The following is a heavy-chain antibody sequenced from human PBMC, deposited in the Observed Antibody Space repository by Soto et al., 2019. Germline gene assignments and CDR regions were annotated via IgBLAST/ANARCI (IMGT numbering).Heavy chain of an antibody. D-gene: IGHD3-22*01. CDR1: GFTFSSCA. V-gene: IGHV3-30-3*01. Sequence: LRLSCSASGFTFSSCAMHWVRQAPGKWLEWVAVISYDGSNKYYADSVKGRFTISRDNSKNTLYLQMNSLRAEDTAVYYCASHDSSGYYVDHEYFKHWGQGTLVSVSS. CDR3: ASHDSSGYYVDHEYFKH. J-gene: IGHJ1*01. CDR2: ISYDGSNK.